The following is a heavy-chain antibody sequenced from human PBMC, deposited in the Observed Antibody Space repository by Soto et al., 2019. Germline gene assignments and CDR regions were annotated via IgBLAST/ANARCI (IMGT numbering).Heavy chain of an antibody. Sequence: GGSLRLSCAASGFTFSSYGMHWVRQAPGKGLEWVAVISYDGSNKYYADSVKGRFTISRDNSKNKLYLQMNSLRAEDTAVYYCAKDQWGKYYDSSGYPYYYYYGMDVWGQGTTVTVSS. CDR3: AKDQWGKYYDSSGYPYYYYYGMDV. D-gene: IGHD3-22*01. V-gene: IGHV3-30*18. J-gene: IGHJ6*02. CDR1: GFTFSSYG. CDR2: ISYDGSNK.